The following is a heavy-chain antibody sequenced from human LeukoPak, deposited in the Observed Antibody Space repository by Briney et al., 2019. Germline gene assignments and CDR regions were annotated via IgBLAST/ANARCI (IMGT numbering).Heavy chain of an antibody. Sequence: SETLSLTCTVSGDSISSGGYYWSWIRQHPGKGLEWIGYIYYSGSTNYNPSLKSRVTISVDTSKNQFSLKLSSVTAADTAVYYCARGQLDYGDYVDYWGQGTLVTVSS. CDR2: IYYSGST. V-gene: IGHV4-61*08. D-gene: IGHD4-17*01. CDR3: ARGQLDYGDYVDY. CDR1: GDSISSGGYY. J-gene: IGHJ4*02.